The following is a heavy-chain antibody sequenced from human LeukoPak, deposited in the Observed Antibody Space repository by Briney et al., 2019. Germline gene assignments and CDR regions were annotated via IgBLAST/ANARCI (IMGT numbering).Heavy chain of an antibody. Sequence: GAPVKVSCKASGYTFTDYYIHWVRQAPGQGLEWMGWINTKSGGTRYAQNFQGRVTMTRDTSTSTAYMELSRLRSDDTAVFYCARVLCCDVGTTFLFDYWGQGTLVTASS. J-gene: IGHJ4*02. V-gene: IGHV1-2*02. CDR3: ARVLCCDVGTTFLFDY. CDR1: GYTFTDYY. CDR2: INTKSGGT. D-gene: IGHD1-1*01.